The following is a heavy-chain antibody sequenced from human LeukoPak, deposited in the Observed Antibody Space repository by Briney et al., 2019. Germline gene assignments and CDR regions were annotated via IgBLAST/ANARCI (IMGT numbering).Heavy chain of an antibody. V-gene: IGHV3-21*06. Sequence: GGSLGLSCAASGFGFSSGTMNWVRQAPGKALEWVSSLSGSGRLVWYAASVKGRFTISRDNAANSLFLQMNSLRVEDTAVYYCARDLQTGLAFDAWGQGTVVAVSS. CDR2: LSGSGRLV. J-gene: IGHJ3*01. CDR1: GFGFSSGT. CDR3: ARDLQTGLAFDA. D-gene: IGHD7-27*01.